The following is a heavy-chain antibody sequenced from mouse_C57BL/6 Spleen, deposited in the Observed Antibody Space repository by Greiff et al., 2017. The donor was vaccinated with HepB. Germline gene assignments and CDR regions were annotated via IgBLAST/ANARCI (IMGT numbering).Heavy chain of an antibody. CDR1: GYTFTDYN. CDR2: INPNNGGT. D-gene: IGHD2-3*01. CDR3: ARPLYDGYFRPFAY. Sequence: EVQLQQSGPELVKPGASVKIPCKASGYTFTDYNMDWVKQSHGKSLEWIGDINPNNGGTIYNQKFKGKATLTVDKSSSTAYMELRSLTSEDTAVYYCARPLYDGYFRPFAYWGQGTLVTVSA. J-gene: IGHJ3*01. V-gene: IGHV1-18*01.